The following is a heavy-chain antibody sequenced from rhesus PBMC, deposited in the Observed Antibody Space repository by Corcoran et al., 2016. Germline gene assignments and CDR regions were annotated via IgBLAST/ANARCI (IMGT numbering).Heavy chain of an antibody. CDR1: GFTCSDYY. CDR2: IRSKANSGTP. Sequence: EVRLVESGGGLVQPGGSLRLSCAASGFTCSDYYMSLVRQAPGKGPEWLGFIRSKANSGTPEYAASVKGRFTISRDDSKTIASLQMNSLKTEDTAVYYCARGWGLDYWGQGVLVTVSS. D-gene: IGHD7-45*01. V-gene: IGHV3-116*02. J-gene: IGHJ4*01. CDR3: ARGWGLDY.